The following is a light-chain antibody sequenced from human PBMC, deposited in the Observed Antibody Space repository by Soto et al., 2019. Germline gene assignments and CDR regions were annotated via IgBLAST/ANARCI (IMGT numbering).Light chain of an antibody. CDR3: QQRHMWPIT. J-gene: IGKJ5*01. V-gene: IGKV3D-20*02. CDR2: DAS. CDR1: QSVNNNY. Sequence: EIVLTQSPGTLSLSPGERATLSCRASQSVNNNYLAWYQRQPGQAPRLLIYDASNRATGIPARFSGGGSGTDFTLTISSLEPEDSAVYYCQQRHMWPITFGQGTRLEIK.